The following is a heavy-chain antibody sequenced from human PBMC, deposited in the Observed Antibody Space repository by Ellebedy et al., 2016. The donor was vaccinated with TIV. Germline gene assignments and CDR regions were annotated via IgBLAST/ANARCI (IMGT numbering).Heavy chain of an antibody. CDR2: IIPIFGTA. V-gene: IGHV1-69*13. J-gene: IGHJ3*02. CDR3: ARAGSGYSANHAFDI. CDR1: GGTFSSYA. Sequence: ASVKVSCKASGGTFSSYAISWVRQAPGQGLEWMGGIIPIFGTANYAQKFQGRVTITADESTSTAYMELSSLRSEDTAVYYCARAGSGYSANHAFDIWGQGTMVTVSS. D-gene: IGHD3-22*01.